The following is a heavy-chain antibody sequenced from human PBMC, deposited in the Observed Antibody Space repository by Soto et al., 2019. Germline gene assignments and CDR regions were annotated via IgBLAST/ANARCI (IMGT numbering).Heavy chain of an antibody. CDR1: GYTLTELS. CDR2: FDPEDGET. Sequence: ASVKVSCKVSGYTLTELSMHWVRQAPGKGLEWMGGFDPEDGETIYAQKFQGRVTMTEDTSTDTAYMELSSLRSEDTAVYYCATDVLRFLEWLFSYWGQGTLVTVSS. CDR3: ATDVLRFLEWLFSY. V-gene: IGHV1-24*01. D-gene: IGHD3-3*01. J-gene: IGHJ4*02.